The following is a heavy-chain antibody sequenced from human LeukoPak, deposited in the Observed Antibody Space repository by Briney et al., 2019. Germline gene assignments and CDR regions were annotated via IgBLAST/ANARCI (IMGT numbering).Heavy chain of an antibody. CDR2: ISGSGGST. D-gene: IGHD6-19*01. CDR1: GFTFSSYA. Sequence: GGSLRLSCAASGFTFSSYAMSWVRQAPGKGLEWVSAISGSGGSTYYADSVKGRFTISRDNSKNTPYLQMNSLRAEDTAVYYCAKSPRIAVAGTKVIFDYWGQGTLVTVSS. J-gene: IGHJ4*02. CDR3: AKSPRIAVAGTKVIFDY. V-gene: IGHV3-23*01.